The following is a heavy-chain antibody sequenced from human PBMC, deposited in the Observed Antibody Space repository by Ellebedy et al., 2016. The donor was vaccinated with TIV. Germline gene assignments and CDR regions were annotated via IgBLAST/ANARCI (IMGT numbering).Heavy chain of an antibody. CDR1: GGSVSTGGYY. CDR2: IYYGGST. D-gene: IGHD6-19*01. J-gene: IGHJ5*02. Sequence: SETLSLTXTVSGGSVSTGGYYCSWVRQHPGKGLEWIGSIYYGGSTSYNPSLKSRVTISIDTSKNQFSLKMTSVTAADTAVYYCARERAVAGENWFDPWGQGTLVTVSS. V-gene: IGHV4-31*03. CDR3: ARERAVAGENWFDP.